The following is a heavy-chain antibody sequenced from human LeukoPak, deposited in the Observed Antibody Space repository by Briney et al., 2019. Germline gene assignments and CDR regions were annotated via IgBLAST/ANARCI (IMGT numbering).Heavy chain of an antibody. Sequence: SETLSLTCTVSGGPISSYYWSWIRQPPGKGLECIGYTYYSGNTNYNPSLKSRVTISVDTSKNQFSLKLSSVTAADTAVYYCARLYVGATFRRFDYWGQGTLVTVSS. CDR1: GGPISSYY. J-gene: IGHJ4*02. D-gene: IGHD1-26*01. CDR3: ARLYVGATFRRFDY. V-gene: IGHV4-59*08. CDR2: TYYSGNT.